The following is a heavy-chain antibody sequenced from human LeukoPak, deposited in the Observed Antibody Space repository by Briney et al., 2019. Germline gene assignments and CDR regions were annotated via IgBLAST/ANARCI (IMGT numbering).Heavy chain of an antibody. CDR2: IYHSGST. CDR1: GYSISSGYY. V-gene: IGHV4-38-2*02. CDR3: ARDEGSLYYYYYGMDV. J-gene: IGHJ6*04. Sequence: SETLSLTCAASGYSISSGYYWGWIRQPPGKGLEWIGSIYHSGSTYYNPSLKSRVTISVDTSKNQFSLKLSSVTAADTAVYYCARDEGSLYYYYYGMDVWGKGTTVTVSS.